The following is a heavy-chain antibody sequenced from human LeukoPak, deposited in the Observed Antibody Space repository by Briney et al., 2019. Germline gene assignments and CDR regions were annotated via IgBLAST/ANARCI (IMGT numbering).Heavy chain of an antibody. V-gene: IGHV4-39*07. CDR3: ATEIVATNSFDY. J-gene: IGHJ4*02. CDR1: GDSIRKSNHY. D-gene: IGHD5-12*01. CDR2: IYYSGSP. Sequence: SETLSLTCTVSGDSIRKSNHYWGWIRQSPGKGLEWIGSIYYSGSPYYNPSLKSRATISVDTSKNQFSLKLSSVTAADTAMYYCATEIVATNSFDYWGQGTLVTVSS.